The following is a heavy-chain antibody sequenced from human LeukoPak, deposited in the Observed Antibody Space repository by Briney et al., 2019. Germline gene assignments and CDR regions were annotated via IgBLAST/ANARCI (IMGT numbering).Heavy chain of an antibody. CDR2: MNPNSGNT. CDR3: ARSPAGIAETFDY. CDR1: GYTFTSYG. Sequence: GASVKVSCKASGYTFTSYGISWVRQATGQGLEWMGWMNPNSGNTGYAQKFQGRVTMTRNTSISTAYMELSSLRSEDTAVYHCARSPAGIAETFDYWGQGTLVTVSS. J-gene: IGHJ4*02. D-gene: IGHD6-13*01. V-gene: IGHV1-8*02.